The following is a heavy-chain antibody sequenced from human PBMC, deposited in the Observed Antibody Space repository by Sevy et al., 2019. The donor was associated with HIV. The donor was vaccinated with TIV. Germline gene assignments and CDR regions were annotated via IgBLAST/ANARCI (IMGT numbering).Heavy chain of an antibody. Sequence: ASVKVSCKASGGTFSSYAISWVRQAPGQGLEWMGGIIPIFGTANYAQKFQGRVTITADESTSTAYMELSSLRSEDTAVYHCARDLGGYCSGGSCYSPHYYYYGMDVWGQGTTVTVSS. CDR2: IIPIFGTA. J-gene: IGHJ6*02. V-gene: IGHV1-69*13. D-gene: IGHD2-15*01. CDR1: GGTFSSYA. CDR3: ARDLGGYCSGGSCYSPHYYYYGMDV.